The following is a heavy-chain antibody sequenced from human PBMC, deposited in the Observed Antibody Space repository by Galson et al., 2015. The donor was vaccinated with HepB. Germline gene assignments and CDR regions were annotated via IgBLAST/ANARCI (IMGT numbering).Heavy chain of an antibody. D-gene: IGHD6-13*01. CDR1: GFTFSSYA. CDR2: ISGSGGST. V-gene: IGHV3-23*01. CDR3: AKDHSFSSSWEWGG. Sequence: SLRLSCAASGFTFSSYAMSWVRQAPGRGLEWVSAISGSGGSTYYADSVKGRFTISRDNSKNTLYLQMNSLRAEDTAVYYCAKDHSFSSSWEWGGWGQGTLVTVSS. J-gene: IGHJ4*02.